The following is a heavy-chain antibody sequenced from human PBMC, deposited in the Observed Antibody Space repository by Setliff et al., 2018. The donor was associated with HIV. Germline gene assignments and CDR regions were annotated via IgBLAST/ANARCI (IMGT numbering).Heavy chain of an antibody. CDR1: GDSISSSNW. CDR3: ARGYSGSYYWLDS. D-gene: IGHD1-26*01. Sequence: SSETLSLTCDVSGDSISSSNWWSWVRQSPGKGLEWIGEISHSGSTNYNPSLKGRVTISVDRSKIQFSLKVSSVTAADTAVYYCARGYSGSYYWLDSWGQGTLVTVSS. V-gene: IGHV4-4*02. J-gene: IGHJ5*01. CDR2: ISHSGST.